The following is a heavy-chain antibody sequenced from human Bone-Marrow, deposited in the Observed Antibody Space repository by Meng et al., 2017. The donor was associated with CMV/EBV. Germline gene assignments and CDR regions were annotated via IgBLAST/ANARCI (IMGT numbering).Heavy chain of an antibody. CDR3: ARFSSSSRRYFDY. V-gene: IGHV3-11*01. Sequence: GESLKISCAASGFTFSDYSMSWIRQAPGKGLEWLSYLSSSGSTMYYADSVKGRSTISRDNAMNSLSLQMNSLRAEDTAIYYCARFSSSSRRYFDYWGQGTLVTVSS. CDR1: GFTFSDYS. D-gene: IGHD6-6*01. CDR2: LSSSGSTM. J-gene: IGHJ4*02.